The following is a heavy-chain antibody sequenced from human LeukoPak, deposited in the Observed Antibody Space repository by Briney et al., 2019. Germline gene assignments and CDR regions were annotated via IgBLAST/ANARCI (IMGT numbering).Heavy chain of an antibody. J-gene: IGHJ4*02. CDR2: IYYSGST. Sequence: SETLSPTCTVSGGSISSYYWSWIRQPPGKGLEWIGYIYYSGSTNYNPSLKSRVTISVDTSNNQFSLKLSSVTAADTAVYYCARENYDFWSGYQFDYWGQGTLVTVSS. V-gene: IGHV4-59*01. D-gene: IGHD3-3*01. CDR1: GGSISSYY. CDR3: ARENYDFWSGYQFDY.